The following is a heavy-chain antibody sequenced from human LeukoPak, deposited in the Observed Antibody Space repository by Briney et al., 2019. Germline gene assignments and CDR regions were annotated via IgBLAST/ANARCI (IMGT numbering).Heavy chain of an antibody. CDR2: INSDGSST. D-gene: IGHD1-26*01. Sequence: PGGSLRLSCAASGFTFSSYWMHWVRQAPGKGLVWVSRINSDGSSTSYADSVKGRFTISRDNAKNTLYLQMNSLRAEDTAVYYCARVGHSGGYYAYWGQGTLVTVSS. CDR1: GFTFSSYW. CDR3: ARVGHSGGYYAY. J-gene: IGHJ4*02. V-gene: IGHV3-74*01.